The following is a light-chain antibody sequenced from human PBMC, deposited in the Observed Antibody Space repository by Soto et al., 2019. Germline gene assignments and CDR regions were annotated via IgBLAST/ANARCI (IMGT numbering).Light chain of an antibody. CDR3: QYYDNWRLS. CDR1: QSVSS. CDR2: GAS. V-gene: IGKV3-15*01. Sequence: EIVMTQSPATLSVSPGDRATLSCRASQSVSSIAWYQQKPGQPPRLLIYGASRRATNIPARFSGGGSDTEFPLTIRHLQAEDFAVYYCQYYDNWRLSFGGGTTVEIK. J-gene: IGKJ4*01.